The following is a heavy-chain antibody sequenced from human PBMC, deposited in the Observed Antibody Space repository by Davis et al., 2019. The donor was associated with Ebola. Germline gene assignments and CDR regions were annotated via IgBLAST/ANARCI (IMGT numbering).Heavy chain of an antibody. CDR2: IYYSGST. J-gene: IGHJ2*01. V-gene: IGHV4-59*01. Sequence: MPSETLSLTCAVYGGSFSGYYWSWIRQPPGKGLEWIGYIYYSGSTNYNPSLKSRVTISVDTSKNQFSLKLSSVTAADTAGYYCARVQLDFLYYWYFDLWGRGTLVTVSS. CDR3: ARVQLDFLYYWYFDL. D-gene: IGHD2-2*01. CDR1: GGSFSGYY.